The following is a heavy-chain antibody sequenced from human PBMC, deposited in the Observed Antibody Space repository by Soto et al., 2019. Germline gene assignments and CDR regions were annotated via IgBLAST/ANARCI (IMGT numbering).Heavy chain of an antibody. CDR3: AKDPGRQWLVSLYFQH. CDR1: GFTFSSYA. Sequence: LRLSCAASGFTFSSYAMSWVRQAPGKGLEWVSAISGSGGSTYYADSVKGRFTISRDNSKNTLYLQMNSLRAEDTAVYYCAKDPGRQWLVSLYFQHWGQGTLVTVSS. J-gene: IGHJ1*01. V-gene: IGHV3-23*01. D-gene: IGHD6-19*01. CDR2: ISGSGGST.